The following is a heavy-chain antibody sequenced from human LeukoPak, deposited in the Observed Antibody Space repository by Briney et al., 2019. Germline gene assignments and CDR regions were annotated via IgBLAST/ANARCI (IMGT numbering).Heavy chain of an antibody. V-gene: IGHV5-51*01. CDR2: IYPGDSDT. J-gene: IGHJ4*02. Sequence: RGESILSCCKGSGYSFNMYLIGWVRQMPGKGLEWMGIIYPGDSDTRYSPSFQGQVTMSADKSISTAYLQWSSLKASDTAMYYCARRQGGSNIACPPDYWAERPLVTVSS. CDR1: GYSFNMYL. CDR3: ARRQGGSNIACPPDY. D-gene: IGHD2-2*01.